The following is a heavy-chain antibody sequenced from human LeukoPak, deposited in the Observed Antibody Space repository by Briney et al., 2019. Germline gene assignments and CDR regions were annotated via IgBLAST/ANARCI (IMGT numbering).Heavy chain of an antibody. D-gene: IGHD6-13*01. CDR1: VGSISSYY. CDR2: IYYSGST. J-gene: IGHJ4*02. V-gene: IGHV4-59*01. CDR3: ARHDEYSSNHVGLDY. Sequence: KTSETLSLPCTVSVGSISSYYWSWIRQPPGKGLELIGYIYYSGSTNYNPSLKSRVTISVDTSKNQFSLKLSSVTAADTAVYYCARHDEYSSNHVGLDYWGQGTLVTVSS.